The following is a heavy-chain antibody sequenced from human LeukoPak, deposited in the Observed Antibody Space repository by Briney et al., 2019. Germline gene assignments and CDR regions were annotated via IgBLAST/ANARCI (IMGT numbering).Heavy chain of an antibody. CDR2: IRYDGTNN. J-gene: IGHJ4*02. CDR1: GFTFSSYA. CDR3: AKDPLAYNSGWYYFDC. V-gene: IGHV3-30*02. D-gene: IGHD6-19*01. Sequence: GGSLRLSCVASGFTFSSYAMHWVRQAPGKGLEWVAFIRYDGTNNYYVDSVKGRFTISRDDSKNTLYLQMNSLRTEDTAVYYCAKDPLAYNSGWYYFDCWGQGTLVTVSS.